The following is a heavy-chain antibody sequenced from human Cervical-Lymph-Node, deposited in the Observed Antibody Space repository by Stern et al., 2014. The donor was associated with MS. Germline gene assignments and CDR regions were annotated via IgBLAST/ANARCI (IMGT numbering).Heavy chain of an antibody. CDR2: IRYGGTT. Sequence: QVQLQESGPGLLKPSETLSLTCTVSGGSISSSNSHWGWIRQTPGKGLEWIGSIRYGGTTYYNPSLKSRVTISADTSKNQVSLKVTSGTAADTAVYYCARHARGYCTSTSCYADWFDPWGQGTQVTVS. CDR3: ARHARGYCTSTSCYADWFDP. CDR1: GGSISSSNSH. D-gene: IGHD2-2*03. J-gene: IGHJ5*02. V-gene: IGHV4-39*01.